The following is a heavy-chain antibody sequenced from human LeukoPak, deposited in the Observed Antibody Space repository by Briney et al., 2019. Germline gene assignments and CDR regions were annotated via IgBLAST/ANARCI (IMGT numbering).Heavy chain of an antibody. CDR3: ARERRGAARRKVFNS. J-gene: IGHJ5*02. CDR1: GDSTSNNIYH. Sequence: SETLSLTCTVSGDSTSNNIYHWGWIRQPPGKGLEWIGSIYYSGTTYYNPSLKSRVTISLDTSKNQFSLKLSSVTAADTAVYYCARERRGAARRKVFNSWGQGTLAIVSS. D-gene: IGHD3-10*01. V-gene: IGHV4-39*07. CDR2: IYYSGTT.